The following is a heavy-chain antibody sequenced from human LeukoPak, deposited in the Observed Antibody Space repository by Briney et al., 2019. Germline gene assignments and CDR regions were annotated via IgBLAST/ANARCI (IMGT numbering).Heavy chain of an antibody. CDR2: INHSGST. Sequence: SETLSLTCAVYGGSFSGCYWSWIRQPPGKGLEWIGEINHSGSTNYNPSLKSRVTISVDTSKNQFSLKLSSVTAADTAVYYCARGITMVRGVIINYYYYGMDVWGQGTTVTVSS. D-gene: IGHD3-10*01. CDR3: ARGITMVRGVIINYYYYGMDV. J-gene: IGHJ6*02. CDR1: GGSFSGCY. V-gene: IGHV4-34*01.